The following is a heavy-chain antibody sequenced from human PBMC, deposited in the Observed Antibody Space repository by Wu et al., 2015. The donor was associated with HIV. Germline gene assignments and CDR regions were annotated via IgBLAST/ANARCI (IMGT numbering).Heavy chain of an antibody. J-gene: IGHJ5*02. V-gene: IGHV1-18*01. CDR2: ITTHNGYT. Sequence: QAQLVQSGGDVKKSGASVKVSCKASGYTFITHAITWVRQAPGQRPEWMGWITTHNGYTKYAQKFQDKTQSDQQTTSATTAYMELRSLRFLTTHGRVYCAKEXFSKIVVVIKFLVRNPWGQGTLVSPSPQ. CDR3: AKEXFSKIVVVIKFLVRNP. D-gene: IGHD3-22*01. CDR1: GYTFITHA.